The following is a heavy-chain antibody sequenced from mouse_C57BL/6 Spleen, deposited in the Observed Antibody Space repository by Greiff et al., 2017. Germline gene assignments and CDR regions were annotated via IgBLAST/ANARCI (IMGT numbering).Heavy chain of an antibody. J-gene: IGHJ2*01. D-gene: IGHD1-1*02. V-gene: IGHV1-39*01. CDR1: GYSFTDYN. CDR3: ARRGAGSRADYFDY. Sequence: VQLQQSGPELVKPGASVKISCKASGYSFTDYNMNWVKQSNGKSLEWIGVINPNYGTTSYNQKFKGKATLTVDQSSRTAYRQLNSLRAEDSAVYDGARRGAGSRADYFDYWGQGTTRTVSS. CDR2: INPNYGTT.